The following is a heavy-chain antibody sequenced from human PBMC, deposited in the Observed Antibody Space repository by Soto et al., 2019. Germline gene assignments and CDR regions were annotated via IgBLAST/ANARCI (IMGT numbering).Heavy chain of an antibody. J-gene: IGHJ3*02. CDR3: ARGTDSVQPADDAFDI. CDR2: IIPIFGTA. V-gene: IGHV1-69*12. Sequence: QVQLVQSGAEVKKPGSSVKVSCKASGGTFSSYAISWVRQAPGQGLEWMGGIIPIFGTANYAQKFQGRVTITADESTSTAYMELSSLRSEDTAVYYCARGTDSVQPADDAFDIWGQGTMVTVSS. CDR1: GGTFSSYA. D-gene: IGHD3-10*02.